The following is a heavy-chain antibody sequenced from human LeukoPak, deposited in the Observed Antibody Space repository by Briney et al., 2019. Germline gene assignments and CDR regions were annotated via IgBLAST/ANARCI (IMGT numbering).Heavy chain of an antibody. J-gene: IGHJ4*02. V-gene: IGHV4-61*08. CDR2: LFYSGST. D-gene: IGHD3-10*01. CDR1: GDSISSGDYY. CDR3: ATVAVIRGVTYFDY. Sequence: KPSETLSLTCTVSGDSISSGDYYWSWIRQPPGKGLEWIAYLFYSGSTDYNPSLESRVTISVDTSKNQFSLKLRSVTAADTAVYYCATVAVIRGVTYFDYWGQGTLVTVSS.